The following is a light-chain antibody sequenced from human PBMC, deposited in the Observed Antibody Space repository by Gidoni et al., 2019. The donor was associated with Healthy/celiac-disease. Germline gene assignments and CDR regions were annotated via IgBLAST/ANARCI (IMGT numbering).Light chain of an antibody. CDR3: QQRSNWPPVT. Sequence: EIVLTQSPATLSFSPGERATLSCRASQSVSSYLAWYQQKPGQAPRLLIYDASNRATGIPARFSGSGSGTDCTRTISSLEPEDFAVYYCQQRSNWPPVTFGQXTRLEIK. V-gene: IGKV3-11*01. CDR2: DAS. J-gene: IGKJ5*01. CDR1: QSVSSY.